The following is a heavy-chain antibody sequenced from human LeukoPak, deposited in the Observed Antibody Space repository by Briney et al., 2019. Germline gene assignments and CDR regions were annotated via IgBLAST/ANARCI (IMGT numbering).Heavy chain of an antibody. D-gene: IGHD2-8*01. CDR2: IHYDGRT. V-gene: IGHV4-59*08. Sequence: SETLSLTCTVSGASMSGQHWSWIRQAPGKGLEWIAWIHYDGRTNYNPSLKSRLSLSVDTSTNQFSLSLNFVAAADTAVYFCARHLNGGTHPLDNWGPGIRVIVSP. CDR1: GASMSGQH. J-gene: IGHJ4*02. CDR3: ARHLNGGTHPLDN.